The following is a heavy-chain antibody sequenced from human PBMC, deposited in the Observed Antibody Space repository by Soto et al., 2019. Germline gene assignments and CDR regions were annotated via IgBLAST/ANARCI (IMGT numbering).Heavy chain of an antibody. D-gene: IGHD3-3*01. V-gene: IGHV4-39*07. J-gene: IGHJ5*02. CDR3: ARVLFGRGNWFDP. CDR2: LDYSGST. Sequence: PSETLSLTCTVSGGSITNSNFYWGWIRQSPGQGLEWIGSLDYSGSTYYNPSLKSRVTISVDTSKNQFSLKLSSVTAADTAVYYCARVLFGRGNWFDPWGQGTLVTVSS. CDR1: GGSITNSNFY.